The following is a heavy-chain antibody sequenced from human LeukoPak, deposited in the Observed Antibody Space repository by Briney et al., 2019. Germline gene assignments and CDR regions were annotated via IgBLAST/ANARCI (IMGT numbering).Heavy chain of an antibody. CDR2: VYYNGDA. Sequence: PSETLPLTCTVSGDSISNPYYYWAWIRQPPGKGLEWIGNVYYNGDAFYNPSLESRVIMSEDTSKNHFSLKLTSVTAADTAFYYCATYRDDWFDPWGQGILVTVSS. J-gene: IGHJ5*02. CDR3: ATYRDDWFDP. V-gene: IGHV4-39*02. CDR1: GDSISNPYYY. D-gene: IGHD5-24*01.